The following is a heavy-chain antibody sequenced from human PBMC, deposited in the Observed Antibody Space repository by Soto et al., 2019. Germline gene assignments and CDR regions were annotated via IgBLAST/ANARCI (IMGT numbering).Heavy chain of an antibody. D-gene: IGHD1-26*01. Sequence: VQLVESGGGAVQPGTSLRLSCAASGFTFSSNGMHWVRQAPGKGLEWLAIIWYDASNENYADSVKGRFTISRDNSRNTLYLQMDSLRAEDTAVYYCARWNLVGPTIDAFDLWGQGTMVTVSS. V-gene: IGHV3-33*01. CDR3: ARWNLVGPTIDAFDL. J-gene: IGHJ3*01. CDR2: IWYDASNE. CDR1: GFTFSSNG.